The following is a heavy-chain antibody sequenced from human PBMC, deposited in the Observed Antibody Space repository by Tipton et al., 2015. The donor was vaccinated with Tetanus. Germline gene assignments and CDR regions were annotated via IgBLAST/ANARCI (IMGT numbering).Heavy chain of an antibody. J-gene: IGHJ5*02. Sequence: TLSLTCTVSGGSISGGDYVWNWIRQPPGKGLEWIGYIYSSGSISYNPSLKSRVTISVDTSQKSFSLNLTSVTAADTAVYYCARAPYYTNQRIRFDPWGQGILVTVSS. CDR3: ARAPYYTNQRIRFDP. D-gene: IGHD4-11*01. V-gene: IGHV4-30-4*01. CDR2: IYSSGSI. CDR1: GGSISGGDYV.